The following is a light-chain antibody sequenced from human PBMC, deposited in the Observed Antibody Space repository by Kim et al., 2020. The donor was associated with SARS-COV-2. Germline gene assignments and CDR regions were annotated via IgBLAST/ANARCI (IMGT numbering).Light chain of an antibody. V-gene: IGKV3-15*01. CDR1: QSAGTN. CDR3: QQYNDWPWT. CDR2: DSS. J-gene: IGKJ1*01. Sequence: EIVMTQSPATLSVSPGERATLSCRASQSAGTNLAWYQHKPGQAPRLLISDSSTRATGIPARFSGSGSGTEFTLTISSLQSEDFAVYCCQQYNDWPWTFGQGTKLEI.